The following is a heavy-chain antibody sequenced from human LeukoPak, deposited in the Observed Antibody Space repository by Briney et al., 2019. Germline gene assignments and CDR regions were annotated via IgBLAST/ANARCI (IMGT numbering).Heavy chain of an antibody. J-gene: IGHJ4*02. Sequence: EASETLSLTCAVYGGSFSGYYWSWIRQPPGKGLEWIGYIYYSGSTNYNPSLKSRVTISVDTSKDQFSLKLSSVTAADTAVYYCARSAGGYGDYFDYWGQGTLVTVSS. D-gene: IGHD4-17*01. CDR2: IYYSGST. CDR3: ARSAGGYGDYFDY. CDR1: GGSFSGYY. V-gene: IGHV4-59*12.